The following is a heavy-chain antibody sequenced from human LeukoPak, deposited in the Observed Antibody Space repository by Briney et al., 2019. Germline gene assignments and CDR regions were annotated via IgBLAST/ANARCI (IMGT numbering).Heavy chain of an antibody. CDR3: AREYYDILTGYWPSNWFDP. CDR2: IYYSGST. J-gene: IGHJ5*02. V-gene: IGHV4-61*01. Sequence: SETLSLTCTVSGGSVSSGSYYWSWIRQPPGKGLEWIGYIYYSGSTNYNPSLKSRVTISVDTSKKQFSLKLSSVTAADTAVYYCAREYYDILTGYWPSNWFDPWGQGTLVTVSS. D-gene: IGHD3-9*01. CDR1: GGSVSSGSYY.